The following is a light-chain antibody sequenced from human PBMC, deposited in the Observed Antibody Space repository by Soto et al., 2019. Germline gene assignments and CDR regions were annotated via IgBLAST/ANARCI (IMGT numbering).Light chain of an antibody. CDR2: EVS. Sequence: QSVLTQPASVSGSPGQSITISCTGTISDVGGYNYVSWYQQHPGKAPKLMIYEVSNRPSGVSNRFSGSKSGNTASLTISGRQAEDEADYYCSSYTSSSWVFGGGTKLTVL. V-gene: IGLV2-14*01. J-gene: IGLJ3*02. CDR3: SSYTSSSWV. CDR1: ISDVGGYNY.